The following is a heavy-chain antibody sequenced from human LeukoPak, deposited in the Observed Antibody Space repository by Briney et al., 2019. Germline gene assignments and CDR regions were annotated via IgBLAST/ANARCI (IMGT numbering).Heavy chain of an antibody. CDR1: GYTFTGYY. Sequence: ASVKVSCKASGYTFTGYYMHWVRQAPGQGLEWMGRINPNSGGTNYAQKFQGRVTMTRDTSIGTAYMELSRLRSDDTAVYYCAREVLVSPYYFDYWGQGTLVTVSS. CDR2: INPNSGGT. V-gene: IGHV1-2*06. J-gene: IGHJ4*02. D-gene: IGHD4/OR15-4a*01. CDR3: AREVLVSPYYFDY.